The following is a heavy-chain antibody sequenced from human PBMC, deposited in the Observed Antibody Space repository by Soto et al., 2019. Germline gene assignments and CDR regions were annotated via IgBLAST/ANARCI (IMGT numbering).Heavy chain of an antibody. Sequence: EVQLVDSGGDLVQPGGSLRLSCAASGFTFSTYWMSWVRQAPGKGLECVANIDPDGSQKYYVDSVKGRFTISRDNAKNSLYLQMNSLRAEDTAVYSCARDMGPSGAYGYWGQGTLVTVSS. CDR2: IDPDGSQK. D-gene: IGHD1-26*01. V-gene: IGHV3-7*03. CDR1: GFTFSTYW. J-gene: IGHJ4*02. CDR3: ARDMGPSGAYGY.